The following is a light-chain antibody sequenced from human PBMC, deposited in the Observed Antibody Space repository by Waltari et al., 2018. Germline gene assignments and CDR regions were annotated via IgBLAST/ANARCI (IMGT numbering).Light chain of an antibody. CDR3: QQYYSTPWT. V-gene: IGKV4-1*01. CDR1: QGVLYSSNNYNY. CDR2: WAS. J-gene: IGKJ1*01. Sequence: DIVMTQSPDSLAVSLGERATINCKSSQGVLYSSNNYNYLAWYQQKPGQPPSLLFYWASPRESGVPDRFSGSGSGTDFTLTINSLQAEDVAVYYCQQYYSTPWTFGQGTKVEIK.